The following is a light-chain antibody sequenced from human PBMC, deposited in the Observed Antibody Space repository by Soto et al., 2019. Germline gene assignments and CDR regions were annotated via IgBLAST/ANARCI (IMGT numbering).Light chain of an antibody. V-gene: IGKV2-28*01. CDR3: MQARQTPRT. J-gene: IGKJ1*01. Sequence: DTVMTQSPLSLPVTPGEPASISCRSSQSILHSNGYNYLDWYLQKPGQSPQLLIYLGSNRASGVPDRFSGSGSGTDFTLKISRVEAEDVGVYYCMQARQTPRTFGQGTKVEIK. CDR2: LGS. CDR1: QSILHSNGYNY.